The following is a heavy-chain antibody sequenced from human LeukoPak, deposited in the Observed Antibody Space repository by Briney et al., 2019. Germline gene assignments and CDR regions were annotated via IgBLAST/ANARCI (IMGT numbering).Heavy chain of an antibody. CDR3: ARELPGFDP. Sequence: SETLSLTXTVSGGSISSYYWSWIRQPPGKGVEWIGYIYYSGSTNYNPSLKSRVTISVDTSKNQFSLKLSSVTAADTAVYYCARELPGFDPWGQGTLVTVSS. J-gene: IGHJ5*02. CDR2: IYYSGST. V-gene: IGHV4-59*01. CDR1: GGSISSYY. D-gene: IGHD2-15*01.